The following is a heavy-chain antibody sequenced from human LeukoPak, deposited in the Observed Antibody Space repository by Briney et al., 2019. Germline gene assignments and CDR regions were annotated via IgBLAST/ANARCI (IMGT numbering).Heavy chain of an antibody. D-gene: IGHD4-17*01. CDR2: ISYDGSDK. V-gene: IGHV3-30*04. J-gene: IGHJ6*03. Sequence: PGGSLRLSCAASGFTFSSYAMYWVRQAPGKGLEWVAVISYDGSDKFYADSVKGRFTISRDSSKNTLYLQMNSLRAEDTAVYYCAKVNDYGDYVYYYYYMDVWGKGTTVTI. CDR3: AKVNDYGDYVYYYYYMDV. CDR1: GFTFSSYA.